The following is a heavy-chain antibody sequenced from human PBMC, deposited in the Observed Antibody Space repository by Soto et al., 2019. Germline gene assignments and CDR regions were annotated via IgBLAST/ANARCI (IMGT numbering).Heavy chain of an antibody. J-gene: IGHJ6*02. CDR2: LSSTGGST. D-gene: IGHD3-3*01. CDR3: AKDQGFLEWIPQGGLDV. CDR1: GFTFRKYV. Sequence: EVQLLESGGGLAQPGGSLRLSCEVSGFTFRKYVMTWVRQAPGKGLEWASSLSSTGGSTYYADSVKGRFTVSRDNSKNTLCLQMNSLRAEDTAIYYCAKDQGFLEWIPQGGLDVWGPGTTVAVSS. V-gene: IGHV3-23*01.